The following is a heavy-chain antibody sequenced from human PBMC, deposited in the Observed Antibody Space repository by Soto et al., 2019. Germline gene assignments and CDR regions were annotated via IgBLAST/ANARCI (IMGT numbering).Heavy chain of an antibody. CDR3: TRHLGDFWSGYYKEYYFDY. Sequence: GGSLRLSCAASGFTFSGSAMHWVRQASGKGLEWVGRIRSKANSYATAYAASVKGRFTISRDDSKNTAYLQMNSLKTEDTAVYYCTRHLGDFWSGYYKEYYFDYWGQGTLVTVSS. CDR1: GFTFSGSA. CDR2: IRSKANSYAT. J-gene: IGHJ4*02. V-gene: IGHV3-73*01. D-gene: IGHD3-3*01.